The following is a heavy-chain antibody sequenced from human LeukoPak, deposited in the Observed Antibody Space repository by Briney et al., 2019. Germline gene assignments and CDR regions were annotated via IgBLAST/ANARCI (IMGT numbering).Heavy chain of an antibody. CDR1: GGSISSSSYY. CDR2: FSYSGST. CDR3: ARGYTMAP. J-gene: IGHJ5*02. V-gene: IGHV4-39*07. D-gene: IGHD3-10*01. Sequence: SETLSLTCTVSGGSISSSSYYWGWIRQPPGKGLEWIGSFSYSGSTYYNPSLKSRVTISVDTSKNQFSLKLSSVTAADTAVYYCARGYTMAPWGQGTLVTVSS.